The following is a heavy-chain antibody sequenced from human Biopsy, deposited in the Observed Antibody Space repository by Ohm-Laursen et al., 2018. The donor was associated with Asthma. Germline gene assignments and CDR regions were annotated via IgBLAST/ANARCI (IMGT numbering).Heavy chain of an antibody. D-gene: IGHD6-19*01. CDR3: ARGDSSGWSHYYLDY. Sequence: GSLRLSCTASAFTVSRDHMFWVRQAPGKGLEWVSVIYSGGTSDTADSVRGRFTIPEDFYRNTLYLQMDSLRAEDTAVYYCARGDSSGWSHYYLDYWGQGTLVTVSS. V-gene: IGHV3-53*01. CDR2: IYSGGTS. CDR1: AFTVSRDH. J-gene: IGHJ4*02.